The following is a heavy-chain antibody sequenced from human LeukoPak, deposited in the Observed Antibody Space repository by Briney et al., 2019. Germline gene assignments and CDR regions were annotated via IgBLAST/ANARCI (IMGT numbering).Heavy chain of an antibody. J-gene: IGHJ6*02. D-gene: IGHD3-10*01. CDR1: GGSISGYY. Sequence: PSETLSLTCTVSGGSISGYYWTWIRRPPGKGLEWIGHIYHSGRTNYNPSLKSRLTISIDTSKNQFSLKLTSVTAADTAVYYCARCTLATEDRGSGMDVWGQGTTVTVSS. CDR3: ARCTLATEDRGSGMDV. CDR2: IYHSGRT. V-gene: IGHV4-59*01.